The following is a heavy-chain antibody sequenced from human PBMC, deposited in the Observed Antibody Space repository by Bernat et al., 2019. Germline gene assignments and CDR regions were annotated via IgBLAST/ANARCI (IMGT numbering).Heavy chain of an antibody. D-gene: IGHD4-17*01. Sequence: EVQLVESGGGLVQAGGSLRLSCAASGFTVSNSYMTWVRQAPGKGLEWVSVIYSGGHTYYADSVKGRFPISRDNFKNTLDLQMNSLRAEDTAVYYCARGLYGDPFYWGQGTLVTVSS. CDR1: GFTVSNSY. CDR3: ARGLYGDPFY. J-gene: IGHJ4*02. CDR2: IYSGGHT. V-gene: IGHV3-66*01.